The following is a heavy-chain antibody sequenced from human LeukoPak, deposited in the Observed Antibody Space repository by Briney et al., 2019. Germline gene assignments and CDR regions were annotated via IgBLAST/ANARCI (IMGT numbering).Heavy chain of an antibody. Sequence: SETLSLTCAVYGGSFSGYYWSWIRQPPGKGLEWIGEINHSGSTNYNPSLKSRVTISVDTSKNQFSLKLSSVTAADTAVYYCARVSYYYDSSGSDWGQGTLVTISS. J-gene: IGHJ4*02. CDR3: ARVSYYYDSSGSD. D-gene: IGHD3-22*01. CDR1: GGSFSGYY. V-gene: IGHV4-34*01. CDR2: INHSGST.